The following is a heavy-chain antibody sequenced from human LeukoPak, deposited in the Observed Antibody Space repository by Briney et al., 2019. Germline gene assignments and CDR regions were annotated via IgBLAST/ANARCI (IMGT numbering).Heavy chain of an antibody. V-gene: IGHV1-18*01. Sequence: ASVKVSCKASGYTFINYGISWVRQAPGQGLEWMGWISVYNGNTNSAQKLQGRVTMTTDQSTSTAYMELRSLRSDDTAVYYCARDWRGRAGGMDVWGQGTTVTVSS. J-gene: IGHJ6*02. CDR1: GYTFINYG. D-gene: IGHD3-3*01. CDR2: ISVYNGNT. CDR3: ARDWRGRAGGMDV.